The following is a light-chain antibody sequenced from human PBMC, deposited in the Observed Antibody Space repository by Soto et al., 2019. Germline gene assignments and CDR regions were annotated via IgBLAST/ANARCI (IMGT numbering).Light chain of an antibody. V-gene: IGLV1-40*01. J-gene: IGLJ1*01. CDR2: ANS. CDR1: NSNIGAGYD. Sequence: QAVVTQPPSVSGAPGQRVTISCTGSNSNIGAGYDVHWYQQLPGTAPNLLIYANSNRPSGVPDRFSGSKSGTSASLAITGLQAEDEADYYCQSYDSSLSAYVFATGTKVTVL. CDR3: QSYDSSLSAYV.